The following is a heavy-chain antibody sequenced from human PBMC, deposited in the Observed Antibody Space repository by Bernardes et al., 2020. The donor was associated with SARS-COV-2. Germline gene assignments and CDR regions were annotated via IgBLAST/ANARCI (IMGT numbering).Heavy chain of an antibody. Sequence: GGSLRLSCAASGFSVSYNGMHWVRQAPGKGLERVTIIADDGNKKRYADSVQGRFTISRDNSKKTVYLQMNNLRNEDTAVYYCAKAITTMGYYMDNWGQGTLVGVSS. CDR2: IADDGNKK. CDR1: GFSVSYNG. V-gene: IGHV3-30*18. D-gene: IGHD1-1*01. J-gene: IGHJ4*02. CDR3: AKAITTMGYYMDN.